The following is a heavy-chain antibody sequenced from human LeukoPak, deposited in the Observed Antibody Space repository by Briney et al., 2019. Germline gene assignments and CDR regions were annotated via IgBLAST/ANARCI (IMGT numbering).Heavy chain of an antibody. CDR3: ARIMGSAWSVDY. CDR2: IREDGSEK. V-gene: IGHV3-7*01. D-gene: IGHD6-19*01. J-gene: IGHJ4*02. Sequence: NIREDGSEKHYVDSVKGRFTIPRDNAKNSLSLQMSSLRAEDTAVYYCARIMGSAWSVDYWGQGTLVTVSS.